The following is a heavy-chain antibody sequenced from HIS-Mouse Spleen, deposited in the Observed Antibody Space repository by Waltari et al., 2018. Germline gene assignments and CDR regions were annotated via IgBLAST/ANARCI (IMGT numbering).Heavy chain of an antibody. CDR3: ARGPLYSLYYFDY. D-gene: IGHD4-4*01. J-gene: IGHJ4*02. CDR1: GFTFSSYS. Sequence: EVQLVESGGGLVKPGGSLRLSCAASGFTFSSYSMNWVRQAPGKGLEWVSSISSSSSYIYYADSVKGRFTISRDNAKNSLYLQMNSLRAEDTAVYYCARGPLYSLYYFDYWGQGTLVTVSS. V-gene: IGHV3-21*01. CDR2: ISSSSSYI.